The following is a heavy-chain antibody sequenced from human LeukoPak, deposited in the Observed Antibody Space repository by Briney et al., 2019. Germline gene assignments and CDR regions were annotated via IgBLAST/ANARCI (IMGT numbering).Heavy chain of an antibody. V-gene: IGHV3-30-3*01. Sequence: GGSLSLSCAASGFTFSSYAMHWVRQAPGKGLEWVAVISYDGSNKYYADSVKGRFTISRDNSKNTLYLQMNSLRAEDTAVYYCARDLATVTTSYFDYWGQGTLVTVSS. CDR2: ISYDGSNK. D-gene: IGHD4-17*01. J-gene: IGHJ4*02. CDR3: ARDLATVTTSYFDY. CDR1: GFTFSSYA.